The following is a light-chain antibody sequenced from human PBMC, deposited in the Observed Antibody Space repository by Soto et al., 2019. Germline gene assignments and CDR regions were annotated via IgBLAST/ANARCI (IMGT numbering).Light chain of an antibody. CDR2: GAS. CDR1: QSVSSSY. Sequence: EIVLTQSPGALSLSPGERATLSCRASQSVSSSYLAWYQQKPGQAPRLLIYGASSRATGIPDRFSGSGSGTVFTLTISRLEPEDFAVYYCQQYGSSPGTFGQGTKVDIK. J-gene: IGKJ1*01. CDR3: QQYGSSPGT. V-gene: IGKV3-20*01.